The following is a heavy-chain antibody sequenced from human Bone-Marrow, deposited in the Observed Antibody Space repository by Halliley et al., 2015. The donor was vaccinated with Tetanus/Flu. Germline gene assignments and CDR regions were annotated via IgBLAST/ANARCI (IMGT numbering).Heavy chain of an antibody. D-gene: IGHD6-6*01. CDR3: ARALSNPLGSDF. CDR2: MNPNSGNT. Sequence: QLVQSGAEVKKPGASVKVSCKASGYSFSSYDITWVRQATGQGLEWMGWMNPNSGNTGYAQKFKGRVIMTGDITMSTAYMEMSSLNAEDTAVYYCARALSNPLGSDFWGHATLVTVSS. CDR1: GYSFSSYD. V-gene: IGHV1-8*02. J-gene: IGHJ5*01.